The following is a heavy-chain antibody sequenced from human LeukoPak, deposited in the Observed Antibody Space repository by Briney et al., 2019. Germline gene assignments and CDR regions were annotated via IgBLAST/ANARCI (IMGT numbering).Heavy chain of an antibody. J-gene: IGHJ4*02. V-gene: IGHV4-4*07. CDR3: AREGISSGTLDY. Sequence: SETLSLTCAVYGGSFSGYYWSWIRQPAGKGLEWIGRIYTSGSTNYNPSLKSRVTISVDTSKNQFSLKLSSVTAADTAVYYCAREGISSGTLDYWGQGTLVTVSS. CDR2: IYTSGST. CDR1: GGSFSGYY. D-gene: IGHD6-19*01.